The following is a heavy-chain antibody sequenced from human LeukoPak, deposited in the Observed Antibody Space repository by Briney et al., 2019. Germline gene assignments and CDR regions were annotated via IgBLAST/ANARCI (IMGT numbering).Heavy chain of an antibody. J-gene: IGHJ4*02. V-gene: IGHV5-51*01. CDR2: IYPGDSDT. D-gene: IGHD2-15*01. CDR1: GGSISSYY. Sequence: ETLSLTCTVSGGSISSYYWSWIRQPPGKGLEWMGIIYPGDSDTSYSPSFQGQVTISADKSISTAYLQWSSLKASDTAMYYCGRLQAPRYCSGGSCHSLGYYFDYWGQGTLVTVSS. CDR3: GRLQAPRYCSGGSCHSLGYYFDY.